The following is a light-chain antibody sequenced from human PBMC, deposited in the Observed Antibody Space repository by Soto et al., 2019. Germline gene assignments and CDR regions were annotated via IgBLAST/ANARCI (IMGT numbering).Light chain of an antibody. J-gene: IGLJ2*01. CDR1: SSNIGSNT. V-gene: IGLV1-44*01. CDR3: AAWDDSLNVV. CDR2: TND. Sequence: QSVLTQPPSASGTPGQRVTISCSGSSSNIGSNTVNWYQQVPGTAPKLLIYTNDHRPSGVPDRFSGSKSGTSASLAISGLQSEGEADYYCAAWDDSLNVVFGGGTKLTVL.